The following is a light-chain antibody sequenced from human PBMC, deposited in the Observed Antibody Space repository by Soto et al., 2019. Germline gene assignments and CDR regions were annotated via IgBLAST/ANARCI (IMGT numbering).Light chain of an antibody. J-gene: IGKJ1*01. CDR1: QSVRSN. CDR2: AAS. CDR3: QQYNDWPT. Sequence: EIVMTQSPATLSVSPGERATLSCRASQSVRSNLAWYQQKPGQAPRLLIYAASTGATGIPGRFSGSGSGTEFTLTISSLQSEDFAVYYCQQYNDWPTLGQGTKVEIK. V-gene: IGKV3-15*01.